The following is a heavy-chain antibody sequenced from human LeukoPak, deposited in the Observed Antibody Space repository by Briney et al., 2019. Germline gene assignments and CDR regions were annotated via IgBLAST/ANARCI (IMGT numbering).Heavy chain of an antibody. J-gene: IGHJ4*02. V-gene: IGHV3-7*01. CDR3: VRDGVVRGVIQY. D-gene: IGHD3-10*01. CDR1: GFIFSSSW. CDR2: IKEDGTEQ. Sequence: GGSLRLSCAASGFIFSSSWMRWVRQAPGKGPEWVANIKEDGTEQHYVDSVRGRFTISRDTAKNSLYLRMNSLRAEDTAVYYCVRDGVVRGVIQYWGQGTLVTVSS.